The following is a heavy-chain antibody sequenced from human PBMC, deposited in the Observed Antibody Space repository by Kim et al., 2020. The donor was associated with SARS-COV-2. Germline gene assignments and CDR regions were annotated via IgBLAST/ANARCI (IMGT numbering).Heavy chain of an antibody. D-gene: IGHD3-10*01. CDR3: AKDLGRIWIGVRGVHYYYYGMDV. CDR2: ISYDGSNK. V-gene: IGHV3-30*18. Sequence: GGSLRLSCAASGFTFSSYGMHWVRQAPGKGLEWVAVISYDGSNKYYADSVKGQFTISRDNSKNTLYLQMNSLRAEDTAVYYCAKDLGRIWIGVRGVHYYYYGMDVWGQGTTVTVSS. CDR1: GFTFSSYG. J-gene: IGHJ6*02.